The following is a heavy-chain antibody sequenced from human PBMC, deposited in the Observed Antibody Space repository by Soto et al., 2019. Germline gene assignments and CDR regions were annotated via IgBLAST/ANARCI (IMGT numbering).Heavy chain of an antibody. CDR1: GGSISRYY. CDR2: IYYSGST. D-gene: IGHD1-20*01. V-gene: IGHV4-59*01. CDR3: ARRYGRNFDY. Sequence: ASETLSLTCTVSGGSISRYYWSWIRQPPGKGLEWIGYIYYSGSTNYNPSLKSRVTISVDTSKNQFSLKLSSVTAADTAVYYCARRYGRNFDYWGQGTLVTVSS. J-gene: IGHJ4*02.